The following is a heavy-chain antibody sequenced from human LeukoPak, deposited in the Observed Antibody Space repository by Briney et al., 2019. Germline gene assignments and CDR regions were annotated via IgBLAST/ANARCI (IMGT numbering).Heavy chain of an antibody. CDR1: GGTFSSYA. V-gene: IGHV1-8*02. Sequence: ASVKVSCKASGGTFSSYAINWVRQAPGQGLEWMGWMNPNSGNTGYAQKFQGRVTMTRNTSISTAYMELSSLRSEDTAVYYCATHYDSIWGQGTMVTVSS. J-gene: IGHJ3*02. D-gene: IGHD3-22*01. CDR2: MNPNSGNT. CDR3: ATHYDSI.